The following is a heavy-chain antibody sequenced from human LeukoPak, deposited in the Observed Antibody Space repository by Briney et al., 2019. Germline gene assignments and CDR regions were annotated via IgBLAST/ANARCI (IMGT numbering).Heavy chain of an antibody. CDR2: INTNTGNP. D-gene: IGHD6-25*01. Sequence: PGASVKVSCKASGYTFTNYAMNWVRQAPGQGLEWMGWINTNTGNPTYAQGFTGRFVFSLDTSVNTAYLQISRLKAEDTAVYYCARGAAGDYYYMDVWGKGTTVTVSS. CDR3: ARGAAGDYYYMDV. CDR1: GYTFTNYA. V-gene: IGHV7-4-1*02. J-gene: IGHJ6*03.